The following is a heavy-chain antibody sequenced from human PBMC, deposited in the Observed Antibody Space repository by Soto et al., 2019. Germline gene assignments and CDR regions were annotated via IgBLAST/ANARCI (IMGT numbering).Heavy chain of an antibody. CDR3: AREYYFGVVNRSYYYYMDV. J-gene: IGHJ6*03. D-gene: IGHD3-3*01. CDR1: GYTFTSYD. CDR2: MNPNSGNT. V-gene: IGHV1-8*01. Sequence: GASVKVSCKASGYTFTSYDINWVRQATGQGLEWMGWMNPNSGNTGYAQKFQGRVTMTRNTSISTAYMELSSLRSEDTAVYYCAREYYFGVVNRSYYYYMDVWGKGTTVTVS.